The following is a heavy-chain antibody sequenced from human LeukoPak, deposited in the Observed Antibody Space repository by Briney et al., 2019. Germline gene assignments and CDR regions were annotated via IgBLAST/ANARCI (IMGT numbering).Heavy chain of an antibody. V-gene: IGHV4-59*01. J-gene: IGHJ3*02. CDR2: IYYSGST. Sequence: SETLSLTCTVSGGSISSYYWSWIRQPPGKGLEWIGYIYYSGSTNYNPSLKSRVTISVDTSKNQFSLKLSSVTAADTAVYYCARGDRYSSSFGFSVGAFDIWGQGTMVTVSS. CDR1: GGSISSYY. CDR3: ARGDRYSSSFGFSVGAFDI. D-gene: IGHD6-13*01.